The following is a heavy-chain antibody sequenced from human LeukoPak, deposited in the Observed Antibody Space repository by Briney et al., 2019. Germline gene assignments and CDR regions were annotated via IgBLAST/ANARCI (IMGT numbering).Heavy chain of an antibody. V-gene: IGHV3-21*01. D-gene: IGHD6-6*01. Sequence: GGSLRLSYAASGFTFSSYTMHWVRQAPGKGLEWVSSISAVSTYIYYADSVKGRFTISRDNVEKSAYLELSGLTAHDTAIYYCARGGIAGRPVYYYYMDVWGKGTTVTVSS. CDR2: ISAVSTYI. CDR3: ARGGIAGRPVYYYYMDV. CDR1: GFTFSSYT. J-gene: IGHJ6*03.